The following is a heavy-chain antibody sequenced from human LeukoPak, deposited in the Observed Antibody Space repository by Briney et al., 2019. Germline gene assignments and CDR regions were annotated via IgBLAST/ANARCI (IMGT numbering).Heavy chain of an antibody. D-gene: IGHD3-22*01. CDR2: INPNSGGT. J-gene: IGHJ4*02. Sequence: ASVKVSYKASGYTFTGYYMHWVRQAPGQGLEWMGRINPNSGGTNYAQKFQGRVAMTRDTSISTAYMELSRLRSDDTAVYYCARFNYDSSGYYYYWGQGTLVTVSS. CDR1: GYTFTGYY. CDR3: ARFNYDSSGYYYY. V-gene: IGHV1-2*06.